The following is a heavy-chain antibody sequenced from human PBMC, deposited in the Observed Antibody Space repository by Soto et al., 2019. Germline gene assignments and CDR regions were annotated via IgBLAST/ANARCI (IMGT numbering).Heavy chain of an antibody. D-gene: IGHD6-13*01. Sequence: ASVKVSCKASGYTFTSYGISWVRQAPGQGLEWMGWISAYNGNTNYAQKLQGRVTMTTDTSTSTAYMELRSLRSDDTAVYYFARNSRIAAAGHKTGIDYWGQGTRVTVSS. CDR3: ARNSRIAAAGHKTGIDY. V-gene: IGHV1-18*01. CDR1: GYTFTSYG. CDR2: ISAYNGNT. J-gene: IGHJ4*02.